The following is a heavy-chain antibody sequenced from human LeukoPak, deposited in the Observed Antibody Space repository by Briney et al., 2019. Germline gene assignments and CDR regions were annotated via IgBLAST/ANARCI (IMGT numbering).Heavy chain of an antibody. CDR3: ASRYCTSTNCYAFDI. V-gene: IGHV3-21*01. CDR1: GFTFSSYG. Sequence: AGGSLRLSCAASGFTFSSYGMHWVRQAPGKGLEWVSSISSDSNYIFYADSVQGRFTISRDNAENSLFLQMNSLRAEDTAVYYCASRYCTSTNCYAFDIWGQGTMVTVSS. D-gene: IGHD2-2*01. J-gene: IGHJ3*02. CDR2: ISSDSNYI.